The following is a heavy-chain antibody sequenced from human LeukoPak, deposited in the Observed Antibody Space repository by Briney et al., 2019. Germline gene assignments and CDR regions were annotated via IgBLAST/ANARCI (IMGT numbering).Heavy chain of an antibody. Sequence: PGGSLRLSCAASGFTFSSYAMSWVRQAPGKGLEWVSAISGSGGSTYYADSVKGRFTISRDNSKNTLYLQMNSLRAEDTAVYYCARGVVPAAMRYWYFDLWGRGTLVTVS. CDR1: GFTFSSYA. CDR2: ISGSGGST. J-gene: IGHJ2*01. V-gene: IGHV3-23*01. CDR3: ARGVVPAAMRYWYFDL. D-gene: IGHD2-2*01.